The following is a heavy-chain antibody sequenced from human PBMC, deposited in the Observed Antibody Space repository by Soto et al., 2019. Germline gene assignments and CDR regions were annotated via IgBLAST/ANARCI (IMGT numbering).Heavy chain of an antibody. Sequence: PGGSLRLSCAASGFTFSSYAMSWVRQAPGKGLEWVSAISGSGGSTYYADSVKGRFTTSRDNSKNTLYLQMNSLRAEDTAIYYCATRHIAAVVGDSFDHWGQGTLVTVSS. J-gene: IGHJ4*02. V-gene: IGHV3-23*01. D-gene: IGHD6-13*01. CDR3: ATRHIAAVVGDSFDH. CDR2: ISGSGGST. CDR1: GFTFSSYA.